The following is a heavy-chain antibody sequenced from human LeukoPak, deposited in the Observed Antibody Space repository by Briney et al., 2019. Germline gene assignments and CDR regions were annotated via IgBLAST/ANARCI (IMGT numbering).Heavy chain of an antibody. CDR3: AREWRGIASHFHGMDV. D-gene: IGHD6-6*01. J-gene: IGHJ6*02. Sequence: GGSLRLSCVASGFSFSTYDMYWVRQAAGRGLEWVSALGTNGDAYYLGSVRGRFTISRENVKNSLYLQMNSLGVEDTAVYYCAREWRGIASHFHGMDVWGQGTTVTVSS. CDR1: GFSFSTYD. V-gene: IGHV3-13*01. CDR2: LGTNGDA.